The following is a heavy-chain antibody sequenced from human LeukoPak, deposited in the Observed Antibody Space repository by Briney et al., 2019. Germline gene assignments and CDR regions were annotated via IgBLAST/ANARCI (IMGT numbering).Heavy chain of an antibody. D-gene: IGHD6-13*01. V-gene: IGHV1-69*06. CDR3: ARDYSSSWYFDP. CDR2: IIPIFGTA. CDR1: GGTFSSYA. J-gene: IGHJ4*02. Sequence: ASVKVSCKASGGTFSSYAISWVRQAPGQGLEWMGGIIPIFGTANYAQKFQGRVTITPDKSTSTAYMELSSLRSEDTAVYYCARDYSSSWYFDPWGQGTLVTVSS.